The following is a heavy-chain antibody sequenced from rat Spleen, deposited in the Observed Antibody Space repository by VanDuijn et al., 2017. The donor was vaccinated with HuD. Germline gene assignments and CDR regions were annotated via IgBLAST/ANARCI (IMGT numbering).Heavy chain of an antibody. CDR3: ARHNSGYGVMDA. Sequence: EVQLVESGGGLVQPGRSLKLSCAASGFTFSNYGMAWVRQAPKKGLEWVATIIYDGSRIYYRDSVKGRFTISRDNAKSTLYLQMDSLRSEDTATFYCARHNSGYGVMDAWGQGASVTVSS. D-gene: IGHD4-3*01. V-gene: IGHV5-29*01. CDR2: IIYDGSRI. J-gene: IGHJ4*01. CDR1: GFTFSNYG.